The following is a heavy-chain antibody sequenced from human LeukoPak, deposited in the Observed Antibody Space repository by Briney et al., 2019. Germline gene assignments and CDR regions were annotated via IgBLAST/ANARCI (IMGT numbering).Heavy chain of an antibody. CDR1: GGSISSSSYY. J-gene: IGHJ3*02. D-gene: IGHD3-16*02. CDR2: IYYSGST. Sequence: SETLSLTCTVSGGSISSSSYYWGWIRQPPGKGLEWIGYIYYSGSTNYNPSLKSRFTISVDTSKNQFSLKLSSVTAADTAVYYCAREAHYVWGSYRPFGDAFDIWGQGTMVTVSS. V-gene: IGHV4-61*01. CDR3: AREAHYVWGSYRPFGDAFDI.